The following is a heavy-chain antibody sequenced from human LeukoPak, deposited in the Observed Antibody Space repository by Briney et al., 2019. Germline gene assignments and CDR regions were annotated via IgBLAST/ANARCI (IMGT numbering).Heavy chain of an antibody. CDR1: GFTFSSYA. D-gene: IGHD6-13*01. V-gene: IGHV3-23*01. J-gene: IGHJ4*02. CDR3: AKGTYSSPPPGYFDY. Sequence: GGSLRVSCAASGFTFSSYAMSWVRQAPGKGLEWVSGISGSGGSKYYADSVKGRFTISRDNSKNTLYLQMNSLRAEDTAVYYCAKGTYSSPPPGYFDYWGQGTLVTVSS. CDR2: ISGSGGSK.